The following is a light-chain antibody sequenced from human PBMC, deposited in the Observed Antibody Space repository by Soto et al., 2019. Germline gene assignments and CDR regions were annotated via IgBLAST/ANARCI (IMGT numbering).Light chain of an antibody. Sequence: ELVLTQSPGTLSLSPGDRATLSCRASQSVSSTYLAWYQQKTCQAPRLLIYGASIRATGIPDRFSGSGSGTDFTLTITRLEPEDFAVYYCQQYGRSLGTFGQGTKVDLK. V-gene: IGKV3-20*01. J-gene: IGKJ1*01. CDR1: QSVSSTY. CDR2: GAS. CDR3: QQYGRSLGT.